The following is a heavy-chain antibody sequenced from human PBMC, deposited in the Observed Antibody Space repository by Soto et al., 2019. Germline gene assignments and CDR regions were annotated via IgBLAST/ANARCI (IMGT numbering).Heavy chain of an antibody. CDR1: GGSVSGGSYY. J-gene: IGHJ6*04. D-gene: IGHD4-17*01. CDR3: SRDVDVGEEDV. V-gene: IGHV4-61*01. Sequence: QVQLQESGPGLVKPSETLSLTCTVSGGSVSGGSYYWNWIRQPPGKGLEWIGYIYFSGRTNYNTSLKSRVTISIATSKNQFSLKLTSATAAETAVYYCSRDVDVGEEDVWGKGPTVTVSS. CDR2: IYFSGRT.